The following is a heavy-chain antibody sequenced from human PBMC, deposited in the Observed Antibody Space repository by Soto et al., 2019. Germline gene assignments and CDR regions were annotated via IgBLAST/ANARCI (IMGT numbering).Heavy chain of an antibody. CDR2: INYRGST. Sequence: QLQLQESGPGLVKPSETLSLTCTVSGGSITRSSYYWGWIRQPPGKGLEWIGSINYRGSTYYNPSLESRATISVDTSKNQCSLKLSSVTAADKAVYYCARPTTDYGDYGYWGQGTLVSVSS. V-gene: IGHV4-39*01. J-gene: IGHJ4*02. D-gene: IGHD4-17*01. CDR1: GGSITRSSYY. CDR3: ARPTTDYGDYGY.